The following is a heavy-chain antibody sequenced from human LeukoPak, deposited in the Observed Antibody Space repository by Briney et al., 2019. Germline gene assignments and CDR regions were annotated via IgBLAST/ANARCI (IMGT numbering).Heavy chain of an antibody. CDR1: GGTFSSYA. D-gene: IGHD1-26*01. CDR2: IIPIFGTA. J-gene: IGHJ4*02. CDR3: ARARGIVGATTRDY. Sequence: SVKVSCKASGGTFSSYAISWVRQAPGQGLEWMGGIIPIFGTANYAQKFQGRVTITADESTSTAYTEPSSLRSEDTAVYYCARARGIVGATTRDYWGQGTLVTVSS. V-gene: IGHV1-69*13.